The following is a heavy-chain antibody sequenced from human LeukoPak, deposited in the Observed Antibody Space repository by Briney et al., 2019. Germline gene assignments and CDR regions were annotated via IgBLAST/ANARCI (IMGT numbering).Heavy chain of an antibody. CDR2: MYSGGST. V-gene: IGHV3-66*01. CDR3: AELGITMIGGV. Sequence: GGSLRLSCAGSGFNVSTGYMNWVRQAPGKGLEWVSVMYSGGSTYYADPVKGRFTISRDNSKNTLYFQMNSLRAEDTAVYYCAELGITMIGGVWGKGTTVTISS. D-gene: IGHD3-10*02. J-gene: IGHJ6*04. CDR1: GFNVSTGY.